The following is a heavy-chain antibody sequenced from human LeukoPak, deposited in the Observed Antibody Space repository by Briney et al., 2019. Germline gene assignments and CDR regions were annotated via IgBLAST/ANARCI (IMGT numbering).Heavy chain of an antibody. CDR1: SGSIFRSNW. D-gene: IGHD3-22*01. V-gene: IGHV4-4*02. CDR3: ARGVRNYYDSSGYYPFDY. CDR2: IFHSGST. J-gene: IGHJ4*02. Sequence: SETLSLTCAVSSGSIFRSNWWSWVRQPPGKGLEWIGQIFHSGSTSYSPSLKSRVTISVDKSKNQFSLKLSSVTAADTAVYYCARGVRNYYDSSGYYPFDYWGQGTLVTVSS.